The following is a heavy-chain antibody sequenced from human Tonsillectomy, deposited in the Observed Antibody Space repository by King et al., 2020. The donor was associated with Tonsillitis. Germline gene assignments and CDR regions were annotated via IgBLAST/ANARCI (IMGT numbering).Heavy chain of an antibody. Sequence: QLQESGPGLVKPSETLSLSCTVSGAAISGGNYYWGWIRQSPGQGLEWIGSIYYTGSTYYNPSLKSRVTISVDTSKNQFSLRVTSVTAADTAVYYCAIHPWWWSYRRSVWFAPWGQGTLVIVSS. CDR3: AIHPWWWSYRRSVWFAP. CDR2: IYYTGST. V-gene: IGHV4-39*07. D-gene: IGHD2-15*01. J-gene: IGHJ5*02. CDR1: GAAISGGNYY.